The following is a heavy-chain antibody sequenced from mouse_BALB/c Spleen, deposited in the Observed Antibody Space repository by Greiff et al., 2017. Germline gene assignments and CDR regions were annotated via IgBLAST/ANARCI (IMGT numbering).Heavy chain of an antibody. Sequence: DVKLVESGGGLVQPGGSRKLSCAASGFTFSSFGMHWVRQAPEKGLEWVAYISSGSSTIYYADTVKGRFTISRDNPKNTLFLQMTSLRSEDTAMYYCARSHYYGYPYFDYWGQGTTLTVSS. CDR3: ARSHYYGYPYFDY. CDR1: GFTFSSFG. D-gene: IGHD1-2*01. J-gene: IGHJ2*01. CDR2: ISSGSSTI. V-gene: IGHV5-17*02.